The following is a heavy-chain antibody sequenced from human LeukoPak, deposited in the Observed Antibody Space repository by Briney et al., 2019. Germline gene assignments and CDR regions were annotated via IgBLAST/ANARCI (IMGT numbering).Heavy chain of an antibody. J-gene: IGHJ4*02. CDR2: ISYTGTT. D-gene: IGHD2/OR15-2a*01. CDR1: GGSISSSGYY. V-gene: IGHV4-39*01. Sequence: SETLSLTCGVSGGSISSSGYYWAWIRQPPGTGLEWIGSISYTGTTYYNPSLKSQLTISADRSKTQFSLKLTSVTAADTAVYYCARRRIGATIDYWGQGTLVTVSS. CDR3: ARRRIGATIDY.